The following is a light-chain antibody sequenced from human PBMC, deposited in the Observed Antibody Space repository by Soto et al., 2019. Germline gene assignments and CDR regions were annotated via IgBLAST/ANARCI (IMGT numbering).Light chain of an antibody. J-gene: IGKJ4*01. CDR3: QQYDSSLF. V-gene: IGKV3-20*01. Sequence: EIVLTQSPGTLSLSLGERATLSCRANLSVSSGRLAWYQQRPAQAPRLLIYGASNRATGISDRFSGSGSGTDFTLTISRLEPEDFAVYDCQQYDSSLFFGGGTKVEIK. CDR1: LSVSSGR. CDR2: GAS.